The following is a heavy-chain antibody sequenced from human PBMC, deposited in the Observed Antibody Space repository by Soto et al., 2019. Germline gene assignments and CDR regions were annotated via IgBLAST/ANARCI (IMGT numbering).Heavy chain of an antibody. Sequence: GGSLRLSCAASGFTFSSYDMHWVRQATGKGLEWVSAIGTAGDTYYPGSVKGRFTISRENAKNSLYLQMNSLRAEDTAVYYCARGTIFGVVILTGGMDVWGQGTTVTVSS. CDR1: GFTFSSYD. CDR3: ARGTIFGVVILTGGMDV. V-gene: IGHV3-13*01. CDR2: IGTAGDT. J-gene: IGHJ6*02. D-gene: IGHD3-3*01.